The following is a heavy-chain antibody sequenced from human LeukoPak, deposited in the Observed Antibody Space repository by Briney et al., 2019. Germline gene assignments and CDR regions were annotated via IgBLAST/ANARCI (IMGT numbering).Heavy chain of an antibody. Sequence: ASVKVSCKASGYTFTNYGISWVRQAPGQGLEWMGWISAYNGNTDYAQNLQGRVTMTTDTLTSTAYMELRSLRSDDTAVYYCARDDYYDSSAYRENPFDVWGQGTMVTVSS. CDR3: ARDDYYDSSAYRENPFDV. V-gene: IGHV1-18*01. D-gene: IGHD3-22*01. CDR1: GYTFTNYG. CDR2: ISAYNGNT. J-gene: IGHJ3*01.